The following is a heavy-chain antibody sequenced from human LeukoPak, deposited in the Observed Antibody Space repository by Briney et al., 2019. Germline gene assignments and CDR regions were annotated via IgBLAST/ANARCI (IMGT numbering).Heavy chain of an antibody. CDR2: ISNNGGNT. V-gene: IGHV3-64*01. Sequence: AGGSLRLSCAGSGFTFSSYTGYWVRQAPGKGLEYVSAISNNGGNTYYANSVKGRFTISRDNSKNTLYLQMGSLRAEDMAVYYCARENARDGFNFWGQGTLVTVSS. J-gene: IGHJ4*02. CDR3: ARENARDGFNF. CDR1: GFTFSSYT. D-gene: IGHD5-24*01.